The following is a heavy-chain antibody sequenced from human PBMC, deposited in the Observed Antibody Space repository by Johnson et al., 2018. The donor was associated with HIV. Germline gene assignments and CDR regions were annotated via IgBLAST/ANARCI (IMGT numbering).Heavy chain of an antibody. D-gene: IGHD2-15*01. V-gene: IGHV3-23*04. CDR1: GFNFIDYA. Sequence: VQLVESGGGLVRPGGSLRLSCVASGFNFIDYAMIWVRQAPGKGLEWVSFISGSEDDTYYADSVKGRFTIASDTSKTTLYLQMNSLGDEDTAVYYCANSLLLDAFNIWGQGTMVTVSS. CDR3: ANSLLLDAFNI. CDR2: ISGSEDDT. J-gene: IGHJ3*02.